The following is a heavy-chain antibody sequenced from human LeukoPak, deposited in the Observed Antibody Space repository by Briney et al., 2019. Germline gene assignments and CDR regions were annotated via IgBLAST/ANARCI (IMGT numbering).Heavy chain of an antibody. CDR3: ARDPGYSYGSFYFDY. Sequence: GGSLRLSCAASGFTFSNYWMSWVRQAPGKGLEWVAVISYDGSNKYYADSVKGRFTISRDNSKNTLYLQMNSLRAEDTAVYYCARDPGYSYGSFYFDYWGQGTLVTVSS. J-gene: IGHJ4*02. CDR1: GFTFSNYW. D-gene: IGHD5-18*01. CDR2: ISYDGSNK. V-gene: IGHV3-30-3*01.